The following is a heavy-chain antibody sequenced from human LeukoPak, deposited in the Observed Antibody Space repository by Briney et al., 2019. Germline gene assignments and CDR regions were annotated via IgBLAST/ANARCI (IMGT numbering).Heavy chain of an antibody. CDR3: ARERKSGWLASTYNFDF. CDR2: IRQDGSEK. J-gene: IGHJ4*02. CDR1: DFAFSNFW. D-gene: IGHD6-19*01. V-gene: IGHV3-7*01. Sequence: GGSLRLSCEVSDFAFSNFWMTWVRQAPGKGLEWVANIRQDGSEKYYVDSVKGRFTISRDNAKNSLYLQMNSLRAEDTAVYYCARERKSGWLASTYNFDFWGQGTLVTVSS.